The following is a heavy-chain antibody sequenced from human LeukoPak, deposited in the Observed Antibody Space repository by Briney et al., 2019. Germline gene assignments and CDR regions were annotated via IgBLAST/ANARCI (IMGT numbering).Heavy chain of an antibody. D-gene: IGHD5-24*01. Sequence: PGGSLRLSCAASGFXFSNYWIIWVRQAPGKGLEWVGNIKQDGSEKRYADSVRGRFSISGDNAQTSLYLQMNSLRAEDTAVYYCARASDPWLQLTWGQGTLVTVSS. CDR3: ARASDPWLQLT. CDR2: IKQDGSEK. J-gene: IGHJ5*02. CDR1: GFXFSNYW. V-gene: IGHV3-7*05.